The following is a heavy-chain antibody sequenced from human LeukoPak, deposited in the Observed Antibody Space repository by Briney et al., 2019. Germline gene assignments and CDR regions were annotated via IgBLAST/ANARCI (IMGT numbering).Heavy chain of an antibody. CDR2: MSIDEDGGKT. CDR1: GFTVSSNS. J-gene: IGHJ4*02. CDR3: AKGRTYFDS. V-gene: IGHV3-53*01. Sequence: GGSLRLSCTVSGFTVSSNSMSWVRQAPGKGLEWVAFMSIDEDGGKTYFADSVKGRFTISRDNSKKTVDLQMNSLRAEDTAVYYCAKGRTYFDSWGQGTLVTVFS.